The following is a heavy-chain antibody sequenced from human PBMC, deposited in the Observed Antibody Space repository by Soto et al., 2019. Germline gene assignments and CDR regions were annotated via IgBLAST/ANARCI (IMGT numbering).Heavy chain of an antibody. D-gene: IGHD3-10*01. CDR2: ISFDGANT. J-gene: IGHJ4*02. V-gene: IGHV3-30-3*01. CDR3: ARDGYNRGVFDY. Sequence: QVQLVESGGGVVPPGGSLRVSCVASGFTFSSYNMHWVRQAPGEGLEWVAVISFDGANTFYADSVKGRFTISRDISRDPLYLQMSNLRDEDTAIYYCARDGYNRGVFDYWGQGTLVTVSS. CDR1: GFTFSSYN.